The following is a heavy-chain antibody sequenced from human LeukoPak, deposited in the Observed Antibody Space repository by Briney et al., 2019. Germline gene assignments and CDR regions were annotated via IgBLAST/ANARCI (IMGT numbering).Heavy chain of an antibody. CDR3: ARGTTSEWTTDY. CDR1: GFTFSSYA. V-gene: IGHV3-30-3*01. J-gene: IGHJ4*02. D-gene: IGHD1/OR15-1a*01. CDR2: ISYDGSNK. Sequence: GGSLRLSCAASGFTFSSYAMHWVRQAPGKGLEWVAVISYDGSNKYYADSVKGRFTISRDNSKNTLYLQMNSLRAEDTAVYYCARGTTSEWTTDYWGQGTLVTVSS.